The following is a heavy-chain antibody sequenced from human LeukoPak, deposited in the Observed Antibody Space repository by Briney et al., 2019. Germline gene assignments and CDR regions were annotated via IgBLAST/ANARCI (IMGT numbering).Heavy chain of an antibody. J-gene: IGHJ4*02. D-gene: IGHD4-17*01. CDR3: ARDPSDYGDYYDY. CDR2: ISSSGSTI. CDR1: GFTFSSYS. Sequence: GGSLRLSCAASGFTFSSYSMNWVRQAPGKGLEWVSSISSSGSTIYYADSVKGRFTISRDNAKNSLYLQMNSLRAEDTAVYYCARDPSDYGDYYDYWGQGTLVTVSS. V-gene: IGHV3-48*04.